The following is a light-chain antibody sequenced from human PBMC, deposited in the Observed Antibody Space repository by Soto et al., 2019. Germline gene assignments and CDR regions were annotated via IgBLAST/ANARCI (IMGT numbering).Light chain of an antibody. CDR1: QSVSSY. J-gene: IGKJ2*01. CDR3: QQRSNLMYT. CDR2: DAS. V-gene: IGKV3-11*01. Sequence: EIVLTQSPATLSLSPGERATLSCRASQSVSSYLAWYQQKPGQAPRLLIYDASSRAAGIPATFSGSGSGTDFTLTISSLEPEDFAVDYCQQRSNLMYTFGQGTKLEIK.